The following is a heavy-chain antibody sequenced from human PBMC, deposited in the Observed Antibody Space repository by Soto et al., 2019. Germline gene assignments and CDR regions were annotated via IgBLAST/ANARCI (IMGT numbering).Heavy chain of an antibody. J-gene: IGHJ5*02. V-gene: IGHV3-23*01. CDR2: ISGSGGST. CDR1: GFTFSSYA. Sequence: PGGSLRLSCAASGFTFSSYAMSWVRQAPGKGLEWVSAISGSGGSTYYADSVKGRFTISRDNSKNTLYLQMNSLRAEDTAVYYCAKEHQVVAAAGTGNWFDPWGQGTLVTVS. CDR3: AKEHQVVAAAGTGNWFDP. D-gene: IGHD6-13*01.